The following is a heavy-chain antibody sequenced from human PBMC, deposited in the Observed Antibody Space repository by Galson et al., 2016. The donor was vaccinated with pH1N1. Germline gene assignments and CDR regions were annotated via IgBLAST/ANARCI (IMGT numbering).Heavy chain of an antibody. CDR2: ISAYNGDT. CDR1: NHTFTAYS. D-gene: IGHD6-19*01. V-gene: IGHV1-18*01. J-gene: IGHJ2*01. Sequence: SVKVSCKASNHTFTAYSISWVQQAPGQGLEWMAWISAYNGDTKYAQKFQGRVTMTTDTSANTAYMELRGLRSDDTAVYYCARHRSGWSGALTYWYFDLWGRGTLVTVSS. CDR3: ARHRSGWSGALTYWYFDL.